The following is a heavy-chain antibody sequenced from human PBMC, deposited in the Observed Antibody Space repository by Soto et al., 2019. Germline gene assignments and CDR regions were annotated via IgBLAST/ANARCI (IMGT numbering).Heavy chain of an antibody. J-gene: IGHJ5*02. D-gene: IGHD1-26*01. Sequence: SPTLSLTCAISGDSVSSNSAAWNWIRQSPSRGLEWLGRTYYRSKWYNDNAVSVKSRISINPDTSKNQFSLQLNSVTPEDTAVYYCARDQYSGSYYPGWFDPWGQGTLVTVSS. V-gene: IGHV6-1*01. CDR1: GDSVSSNSAA. CDR2: TYYRSKWYN. CDR3: ARDQYSGSYYPGWFDP.